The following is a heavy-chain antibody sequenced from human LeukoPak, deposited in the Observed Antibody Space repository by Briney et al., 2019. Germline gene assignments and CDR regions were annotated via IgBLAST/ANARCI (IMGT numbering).Heavy chain of an antibody. CDR2: IIPILGIA. J-gene: IGHJ4*02. CDR3: AREAAAGTGGFDY. D-gene: IGHD6-13*01. V-gene: IGHV1-69*04. Sequence: ASVKVSCKASACTFSSYAIRWVRQAPGQGLEWMGRIIPILGIANYAQKFQGRVTITADKSTSTAYMELSSLRSEDTAVYYCAREAAAGTGGFDYWGQGTLVTVSS. CDR1: ACTFSSYA.